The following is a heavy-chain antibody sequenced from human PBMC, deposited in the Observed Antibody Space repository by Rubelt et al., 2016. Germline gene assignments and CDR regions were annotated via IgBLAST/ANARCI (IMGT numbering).Heavy chain of an antibody. V-gene: IGHV4-59*08. CDR2: IYYSGST. J-gene: IGHJ6*02. CDR3: ARQEIQLFGADGMDV. D-gene: IGHD1-1*01. Sequence: QVQLQQWGAGLLKPSETLSLTCVVSGGSFSAYYWSWIRQPPGKGLEWIGYIYYSGSTKYNPSLMSRLTISVDTSKNQFSLKLSSVTAADTAVDYCARQEIQLFGADGMDVWGQGTTVTVSS. CDR1: GGSFSAYY.